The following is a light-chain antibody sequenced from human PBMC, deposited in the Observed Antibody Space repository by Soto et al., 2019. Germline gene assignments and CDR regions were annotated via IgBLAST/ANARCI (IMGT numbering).Light chain of an antibody. CDR2: DVS. V-gene: IGLV2-14*01. CDR1: SSDVGGYNY. CDR3: SSYTSSSCYV. J-gene: IGLJ1*01. Sequence: QSVLTQPASVSGSPGQSMTISCTGTSSDVGGYNYVSWYQQHPGKAPKLMIYDVSNRPSGVSNRFSGSKSGNTASLTISGLQAEDEADYYCSSYTSSSCYVFGTGTKVTVL.